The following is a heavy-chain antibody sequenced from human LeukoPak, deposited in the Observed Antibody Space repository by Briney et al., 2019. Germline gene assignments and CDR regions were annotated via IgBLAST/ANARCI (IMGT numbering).Heavy chain of an antibody. J-gene: IGHJ4*02. CDR3: ARRDDSTSWYYFDY. CDR1: GGSISSSSYY. Sequence: SETLSLTCTVSGGSISSSSYYWGWIRQPPGKGLEWIGSIYYSGSTYYNPSLKSRVTISVDTSKNQFSLKLSSVTAADTAVYYCARRDDSTSWYYFDYWGQGNLVTVSS. V-gene: IGHV4-39*01. D-gene: IGHD6-13*01. CDR2: IYYSGST.